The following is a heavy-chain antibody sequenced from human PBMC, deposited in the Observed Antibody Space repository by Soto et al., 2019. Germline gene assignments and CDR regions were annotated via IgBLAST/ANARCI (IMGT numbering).Heavy chain of an antibody. Sequence: SETLSLTCTVSGGSISNYYWSLIRQSPGKGLEWIGYVYYSGSTNSNPYLKIRVTISVDTAKNQFSLKLRSVIVADTAVYHCARFVRSCSATTCSTRADVWGQGITVTVSS. D-gene: IGHD2-2*01. CDR3: ARFVRSCSATTCSTRADV. CDR2: VYYSGST. V-gene: IGHV4-59*01. CDR1: GGSISNYY. J-gene: IGHJ6*02.